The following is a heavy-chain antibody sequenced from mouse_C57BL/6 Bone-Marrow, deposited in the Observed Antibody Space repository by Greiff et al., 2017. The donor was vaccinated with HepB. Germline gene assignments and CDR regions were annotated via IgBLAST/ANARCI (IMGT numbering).Heavy chain of an antibody. D-gene: IGHD2-13*01. V-gene: IGHV1-55*01. J-gene: IGHJ2*01. CDR1: GYTFTSYW. CDR2: IYPGSGST. Sequence: QVQLQQPGAELVKPGASVKMSCKASGYTFTSYWITWVKQRPGQGLEWIGDIYPGSGSTNYNEKFKSKATLTVDTSSSTAYMQLSSLTSADSAVYYCARSGVYSDYRFDYWGQGTTITVSS. CDR3: ARSGVYSDYRFDY.